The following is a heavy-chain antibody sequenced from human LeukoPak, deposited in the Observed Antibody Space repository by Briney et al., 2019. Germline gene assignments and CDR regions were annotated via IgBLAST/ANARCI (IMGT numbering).Heavy chain of an antibody. D-gene: IGHD6-19*01. CDR2: ISGSGGST. J-gene: IGHJ4*02. V-gene: IGHV3-23*01. Sequence: GGSLRLSCAASGFTSSSYAMSWVRQAPGKGLEWVSAISGSGGSTYYADSVKGRFTISRDNSKNTLYLQMNSLRAEDTAVYYCAKLQWLVRSPYYFDYWGQGTLVTVSS. CDR1: GFTSSSYA. CDR3: AKLQWLVRSPYYFDY.